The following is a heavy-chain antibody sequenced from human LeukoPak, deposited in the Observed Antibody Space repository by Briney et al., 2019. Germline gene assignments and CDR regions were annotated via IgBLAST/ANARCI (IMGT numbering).Heavy chain of an antibody. CDR1: GFTFSSYA. D-gene: IGHD6-6*01. V-gene: IGHV3-23*01. Sequence: GGSPRLSCAASGFTFSSYAMSWVRQAPGKGLEWVSTIRDSDDKIYYADSVKGRFTISRDISKNTLYLQMDSLRAEDTAVYYCAKSPPRVAALIYFDYWGQGTLVTVSS. CDR2: IRDSDDKI. J-gene: IGHJ4*02. CDR3: AKSPPRVAALIYFDY.